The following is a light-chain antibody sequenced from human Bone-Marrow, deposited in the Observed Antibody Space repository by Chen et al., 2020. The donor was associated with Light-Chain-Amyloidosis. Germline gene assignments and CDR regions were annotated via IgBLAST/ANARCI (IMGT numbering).Light chain of an antibody. CDR1: NNGATS. Sequence: SSVLTQPSSVSVAPGQTATVACGGNNNGATSVHWYQRTPGQAPLLVGYDDSDRPSGIPERLSGYNSGNAATRTISRVEAGDEADDYCKVWDRSSDRQVFGGGTKLTVL. J-gene: IGLJ3*02. CDR3: KVWDRSSDRQV. V-gene: IGLV3-21*02. CDR2: DDS.